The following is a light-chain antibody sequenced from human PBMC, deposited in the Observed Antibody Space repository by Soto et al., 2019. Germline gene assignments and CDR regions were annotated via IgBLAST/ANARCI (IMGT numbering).Light chain of an antibody. J-gene: IGLJ2*01. V-gene: IGLV1-44*01. CDR3: AAWDDSLNAVV. CDR2: SNN. Sequence: QPVLTQPPSASGTPGQRVTFSCSGSSSNIGSKTVNWYQQVPGTAPKLLIYSNNQRPSGVPDRFSGSKSGTSASLAISGLQSEDEADYYCAAWDDSLNAVVFGGGTKLTVL. CDR1: SSNIGSKT.